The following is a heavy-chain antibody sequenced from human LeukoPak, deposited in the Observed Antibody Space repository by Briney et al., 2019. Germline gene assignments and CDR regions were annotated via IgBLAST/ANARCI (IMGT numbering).Heavy chain of an antibody. CDR3: ARDTGGIAIGY. CDR1: GFTVSSNY. J-gene: IGHJ4*02. CDR2: IYSGGST. V-gene: IGHV3-66*01. Sequence: GGSLRLSCAASGFTVSSNYMSWVRQAPGKGLEWVSIIYSGGSTYYADSVKGRFTISRDNSKNTLYLQMNSLRAEDTAVYYCARDTGGIAIGYWGQGTLVTVSS. D-gene: IGHD2-21*01.